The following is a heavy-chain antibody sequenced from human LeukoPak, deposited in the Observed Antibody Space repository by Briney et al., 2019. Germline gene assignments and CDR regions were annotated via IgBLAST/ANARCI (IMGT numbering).Heavy chain of an antibody. CDR3: ARDFPDYYL. Sequence: SETLSLTCTVSGGSISSYYWSWIRQPPGKGLEWIGYIYYSGSTSYNPSLKSRVTISVDTSKNQFSLKLSSVTAADTAVYYCARDFPDYYLWGQGTLVTVSS. D-gene: IGHD3-10*01. CDR1: GGSISSYY. CDR2: IYYSGST. V-gene: IGHV4-59*01. J-gene: IGHJ4*02.